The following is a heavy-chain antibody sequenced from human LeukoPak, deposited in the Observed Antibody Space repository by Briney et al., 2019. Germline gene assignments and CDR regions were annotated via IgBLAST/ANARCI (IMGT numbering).Heavy chain of an antibody. CDR3: AKDLVRWPKGYYYYMDV. J-gene: IGHJ6*03. Sequence: PGGSLRLSCAASGFTFSSYAMSRVRQAPGKGLEWVSAISGSGGSTYYADSVKGRFTISRDNSKNTLYLQMNSLRAEDTAVYYCAKDLVRWPKGYYYYMDVWGKGTTVTVSS. CDR1: GFTFSSYA. CDR2: ISGSGGST. V-gene: IGHV3-23*01. D-gene: IGHD2-15*01.